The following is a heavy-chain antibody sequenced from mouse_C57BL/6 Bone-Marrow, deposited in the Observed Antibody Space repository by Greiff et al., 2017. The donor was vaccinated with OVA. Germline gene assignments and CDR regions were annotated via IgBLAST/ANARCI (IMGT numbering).Heavy chain of an antibody. CDR3: AGVYYGSPWFAY. V-gene: IGHV1-64*01. Sequence: VQLHQPGAELVKPGASVKLSCKASGYTFTSYWMHWVKQRPGQGLEWIGMIHPNSGSTNYNEKFKSKATLTVDKSSSTAYMQLSSLTSEDSAVYYCAGVYYGSPWFAYWGQGTLVTVSA. D-gene: IGHD1-1*01. J-gene: IGHJ3*01. CDR1: GYTFTSYW. CDR2: IHPNSGST.